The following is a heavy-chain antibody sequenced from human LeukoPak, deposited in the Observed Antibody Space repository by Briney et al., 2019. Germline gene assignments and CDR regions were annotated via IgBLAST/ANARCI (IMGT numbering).Heavy chain of an antibody. CDR1: GFTFSSYA. D-gene: IGHD6-19*01. CDR3: ARGDNSGWRNVYYFDY. J-gene: IGHJ4*02. Sequence: GGSLRLSCAASGFTFSSYAMHWVRQAPGKGLEWVAVISYDGSNKYYADSVKGRFTNSRDNSKNTLYLQMNSLRAEDTAVYYCARGDNSGWRNVYYFDYWGQGTLVTVSS. CDR2: ISYDGSNK. V-gene: IGHV3-30*04.